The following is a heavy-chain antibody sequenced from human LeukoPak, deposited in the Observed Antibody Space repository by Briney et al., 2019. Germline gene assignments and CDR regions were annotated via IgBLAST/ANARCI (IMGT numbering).Heavy chain of an antibody. CDR2: IYHSGST. D-gene: IGHD4-17*01. CDR1: GGSISSGGYS. V-gene: IGHV4-30-2*01. Sequence: SETLSLTCAVSGGSISSGGYSWSWIRQPPGKGLEWIGYIYHSGSTYYNPSLKSRVTISVDRSKNQFSLKLSSVTAADTAVYYCARGVTTVTSYYYYYYGMDVWGQGTTVTVSS. CDR3: ARGVTTVTSYYYYYYGMDV. J-gene: IGHJ6*02.